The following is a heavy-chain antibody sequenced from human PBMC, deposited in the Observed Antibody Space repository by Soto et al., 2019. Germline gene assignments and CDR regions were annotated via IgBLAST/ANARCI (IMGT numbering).Heavy chain of an antibody. V-gene: IGHV5-51*01. Sequence: GESLKISCKGSGYSFTSYWIGWVRQMPGKGLEWMGIIYPGDSDTRYSPSFQGQVTISADKSISTAYLQWSSLKASDTAMYYCARHVWPGSGSYLNWFDPWGQGTLVTVSS. CDR3: ARHVWPGSGSYLNWFDP. J-gene: IGHJ5*02. CDR1: GYSFTSYW. CDR2: IYPGDSDT. D-gene: IGHD3-10*01.